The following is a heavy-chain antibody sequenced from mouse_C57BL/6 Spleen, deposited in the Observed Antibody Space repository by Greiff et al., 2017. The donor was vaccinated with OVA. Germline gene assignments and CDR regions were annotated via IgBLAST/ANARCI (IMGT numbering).Heavy chain of an antibody. V-gene: IGHV3-6*01. J-gene: IGHJ4*01. CDR2: ISYDGSN. D-gene: IGHD2-3*01. CDR3: ARRGGDGYYGDAMDY. Sequence: DVKLVESGPGLVKPSQSLSLTCSVTGYSITSGYYWNWIRQFPGNKLEWMGYISYDGSNNYNPSLKNRISITRDTSKNQFFLKLNSVTTEDTATYYCARRGGDGYYGDAMDYWGQGTSVTVSS. CDR1: GYSITSGYY.